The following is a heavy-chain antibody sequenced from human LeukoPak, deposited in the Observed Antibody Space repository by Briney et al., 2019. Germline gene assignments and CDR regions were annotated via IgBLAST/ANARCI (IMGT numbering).Heavy chain of an antibody. CDR1: GGSISSYY. CDR2: IYTSGST. J-gene: IGHJ6*03. V-gene: IGHV4-4*07. D-gene: IGHD2-2*02. Sequence: SETLSLTCTVSGGSISSYYWSWIRQPAGKGLEWIGRIYTSGSTNYNPSLKSRVTMSVDTSKNQFSLKLSSVTAADTAVYYCARAPKLGYCSSTSCYNDYYYMDVWGKGTTVTVSS. CDR3: ARAPKLGYCSSTSCYNDYYYMDV.